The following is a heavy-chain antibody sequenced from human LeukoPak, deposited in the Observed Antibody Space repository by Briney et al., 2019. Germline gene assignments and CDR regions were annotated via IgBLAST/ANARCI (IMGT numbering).Heavy chain of an antibody. CDR2: IRYDGSNK. Sequence: PGGSLRLSCAASGFTFSSYGMHWVRQAPGKGLEWVAFIRYDGSNKYYAVSVKGRFTISRDNSKNTLYLQMNSLRAEDTAVYYCAKGDHYYDSSGYRPPDIWGQGTMVTVSS. CDR3: AKGDHYYDSSGYRPPDI. D-gene: IGHD3-22*01. CDR1: GFTFSSYG. J-gene: IGHJ3*02. V-gene: IGHV3-30*02.